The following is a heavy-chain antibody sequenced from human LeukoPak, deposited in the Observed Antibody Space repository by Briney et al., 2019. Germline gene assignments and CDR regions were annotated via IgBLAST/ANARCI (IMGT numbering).Heavy chain of an antibody. CDR3: ARDTTFSFDY. D-gene: IGHD2/OR15-2a*01. CDR1: GFTFSSYE. V-gene: IGHV3-48*03. J-gene: IGHJ4*02. CDR2: ISSSGSTI. Sequence: ESGGGLVQPGGSLTLPCAASGFTFSSYEMNWVRQAPGKGLEWVSYISSSGSTIYYADSVKGRFTISRDNAKNSLYLQMNSLRAEDTAVYYCARDTTFSFDYWGQGTLVTVSS.